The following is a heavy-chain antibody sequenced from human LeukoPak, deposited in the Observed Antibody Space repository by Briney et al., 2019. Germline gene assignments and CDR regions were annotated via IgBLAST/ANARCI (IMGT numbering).Heavy chain of an antibody. J-gene: IGHJ4*02. CDR2: IGTAGDT. D-gene: IGHD1-1*01. Sequence: GGSLRLSCAAAGFTFSDYDMHWVRQATGKGLEWVSAIGTAGDTYYTGSVKGRFTISRENAKNSLYLQMNSLRAGDTAVYYRARVAKERVGGVYYFDYWGQGTLVTVSS. CDR3: ARVAKERVGGVYYFDY. V-gene: IGHV3-13*01. CDR1: GFTFSDYD.